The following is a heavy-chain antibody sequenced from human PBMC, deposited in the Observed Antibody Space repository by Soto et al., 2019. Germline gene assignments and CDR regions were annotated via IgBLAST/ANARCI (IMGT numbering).Heavy chain of an antibody. V-gene: IGHV4-39*01. CDR1: GGSINDDTYY. D-gene: IGHD3-16*02. J-gene: IGHJ5*02. CDR3: ASLHCYTPNCVPLDP. Sequence: QLQLQESGPGLVKPSETLSLTCTVSGGSINDDTYYWGWIRQPPGKGLEWIGSIYYSGTSSYNPSLNTPVTFSAATSKTQLSLRLTSVTAADTPVYYCASLHCYTPNCVPLDPWGQGTLVIVSS. CDR2: IYYSGTS.